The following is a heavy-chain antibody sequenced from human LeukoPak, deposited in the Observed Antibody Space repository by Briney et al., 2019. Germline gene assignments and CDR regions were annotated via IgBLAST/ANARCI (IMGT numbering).Heavy chain of an antibody. CDR3: ARYCSGRCPEYHFDY. CDR2: ISYDGSNK. V-gene: IGHV3-30-3*01. D-gene: IGHD2-15*01. CDR1: GFTFSSYA. Sequence: PGGSLRLSCAASGFTFSSYAMHWVRQAPGKGLEWVAVISYDGSNKYYADSVKGRFTISRDNSKNTLYLQINNLRAEDTAVYYCARYCSGRCPEYHFDYWGQGTLVTVSS. J-gene: IGHJ4*02.